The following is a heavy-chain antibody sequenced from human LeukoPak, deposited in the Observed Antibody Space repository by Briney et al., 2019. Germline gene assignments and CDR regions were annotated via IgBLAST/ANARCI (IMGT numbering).Heavy chain of an antibody. CDR1: GGSISPYY. V-gene: IGHV4-59*08. D-gene: IGHD5-24*01. CDR2: IRYRGNS. J-gene: IGHJ4*02. CDR3: ARSPIIGGDNYVILYDS. Sequence: PSETLSLTCTVSGGSISPYYRSWIRQPPGKGLEWIGYIRYRGNSNYNPSLESRVTISIDTSKNQFSLRLSSVTAADTAIYYCARSPIIGGDNYVILYDSWGQEALVTVSS.